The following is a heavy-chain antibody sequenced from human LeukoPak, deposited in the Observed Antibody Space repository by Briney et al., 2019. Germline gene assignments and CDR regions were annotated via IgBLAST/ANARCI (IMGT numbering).Heavy chain of an antibody. J-gene: IGHJ4*02. V-gene: IGHV4-34*01. D-gene: IGHD3-10*01. CDR3: ARGPRYYYGSGSYYNVHPFDY. Sequence: SETLSLTCAVYGGSFSSYFWSWIRQPPGKGLEWIGEINHSGSTNYNPSLKSRVTISVDTSKNQFSLKLSSVTAADTAVYYCARGPRYYYGSGSYYNVHPFDYWGQGTLVTASS. CDR1: GGSFSSYF. CDR2: INHSGST.